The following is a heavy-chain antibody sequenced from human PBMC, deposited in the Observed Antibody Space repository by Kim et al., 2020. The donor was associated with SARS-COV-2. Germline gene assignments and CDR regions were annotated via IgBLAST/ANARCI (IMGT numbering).Heavy chain of an antibody. CDR3: ARLDVWGGRGY. J-gene: IGHJ4*02. D-gene: IGHD3-16*01. V-gene: IGHV1-18*01. Sequence: NYAQKLQGRVTMTTDTSTSTAYMELRSLRSDDTAVYYCARLDVWGGRGYWGQGTLVTVSS.